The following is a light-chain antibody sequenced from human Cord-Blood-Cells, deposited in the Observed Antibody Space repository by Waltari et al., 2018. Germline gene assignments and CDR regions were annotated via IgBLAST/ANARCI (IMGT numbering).Light chain of an antibody. CDR3: QQYNNWSSPT. CDR2: GAS. Sequence: EIVMTQSPATLSVSPGERATLSCRASQSVSSNLAWYQQKPGQAPRLLIYGASTRATGIPARFSGSGSGTEFTLTISSLQSEDFAVYYCQQYNNWSSPTFGGGTKVEIK. CDR1: QSVSSN. V-gene: IGKV3-15*01. J-gene: IGKJ4*01.